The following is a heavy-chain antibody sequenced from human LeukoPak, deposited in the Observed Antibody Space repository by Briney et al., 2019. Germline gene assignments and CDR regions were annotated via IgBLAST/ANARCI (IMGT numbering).Heavy chain of an antibody. V-gene: IGHV3-21*01. Sequence: GGSLRLSCAASGFTVSRNYMNWVRQAPGKGLEWVSSISSSSSYIYYADSVKGRFTISRDNAKNSPYLQMNSLRAEDTAVYYCATIAAAVDYWGQGTLVTVSS. CDR2: ISSSSSYI. D-gene: IGHD6-13*01. CDR3: ATIAAAVDY. CDR1: GFTVSRNY. J-gene: IGHJ4*02.